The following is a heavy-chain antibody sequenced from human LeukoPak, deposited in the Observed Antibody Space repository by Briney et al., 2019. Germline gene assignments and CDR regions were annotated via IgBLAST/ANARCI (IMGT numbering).Heavy chain of an antibody. V-gene: IGHV3-33*01. Sequence: GGSLRLSCAASGFIFSHYGMHWVRKAPGKGLEWVAVIWSDGSNRFYAGSVKGRFTISRDNSQNTVFLQMNSLRVEDTAMYYCARDAQRGYDYSNSLEYWGHGTLVSVSS. J-gene: IGHJ4*01. D-gene: IGHD4-11*01. CDR1: GFIFSHYG. CDR2: IWSDGSNR. CDR3: ARDAQRGYDYSNSLEY.